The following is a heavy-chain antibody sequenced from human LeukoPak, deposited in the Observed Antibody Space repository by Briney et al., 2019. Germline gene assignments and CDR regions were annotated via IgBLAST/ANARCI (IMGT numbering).Heavy chain of an antibody. V-gene: IGHV3-23*01. J-gene: IGHJ6*03. Sequence: GGSLRLSCAASGFTFSSYAMSWVRQAPGKGLEWVSAISGSGGSTYYADSVKGQFTISRDNSKNTLYLQMNSLRAEDTAVYYCARVGPQDYYYMDVWGKGTTVTVSS. CDR3: ARVGPQDYYYMDV. CDR2: ISGSGGST. CDR1: GFTFSSYA. D-gene: IGHD2-15*01.